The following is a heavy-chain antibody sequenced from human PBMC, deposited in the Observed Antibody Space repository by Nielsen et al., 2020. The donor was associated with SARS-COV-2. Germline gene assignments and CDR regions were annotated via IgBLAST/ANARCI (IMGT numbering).Heavy chain of an antibody. CDR1: GFTFTNYG. CDR3: AKDVWSGAHQIGPDY. CDR2: VSRDGSDT. D-gene: IGHD3-3*01. Sequence: GGSLRLSYAASGFTFTNYGMHWVRQVAGKGLEWVAIVSRDGSDTFYVDSVKGRFTISRDNSKNTVYLQMNSLRAEDTAVYHCAKDVWSGAHQIGPDYWGQGTLVTVSS. J-gene: IGHJ4*02. V-gene: IGHV3-30*18.